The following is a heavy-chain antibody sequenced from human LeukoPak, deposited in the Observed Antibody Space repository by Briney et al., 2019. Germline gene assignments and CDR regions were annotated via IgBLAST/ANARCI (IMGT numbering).Heavy chain of an antibody. V-gene: IGHV4-34*01. Sequence: PSETLSLTCAVYGGSFSGYYWSWIRKPPGKGLEWIGEINQSGSTTYNPSLKSRVTISVDTSKNQFSLKLSSVTAADTAVYYCARGVVGYDFWSGYSYRQPIPWFDPWGQGTLVTVSS. CDR2: INQSGST. CDR1: GGSFSGYY. J-gene: IGHJ5*02. CDR3: ARGVVGYDFWSGYSYRQPIPWFDP. D-gene: IGHD3-3*01.